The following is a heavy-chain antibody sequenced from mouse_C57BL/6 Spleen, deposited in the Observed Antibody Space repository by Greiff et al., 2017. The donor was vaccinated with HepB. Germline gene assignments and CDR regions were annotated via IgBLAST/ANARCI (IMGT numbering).Heavy chain of an antibody. CDR3: ARWGILLYDYVGVFAY. J-gene: IGHJ3*01. CDR1: GYTFTSYW. D-gene: IGHD2-4*01. V-gene: IGHV1-64*01. Sequence: QVQLKQPGAELVKPGASVKLSCKASGYTFTSYWMHWVKQRPGQGLEWIGMIHPNSGSTNYNEKFKSKATLTVDKSSSTAYMQLSSLTSEDSAVYYCARWGILLYDYVGVFAYWGQGTLVTVSA. CDR2: IHPNSGST.